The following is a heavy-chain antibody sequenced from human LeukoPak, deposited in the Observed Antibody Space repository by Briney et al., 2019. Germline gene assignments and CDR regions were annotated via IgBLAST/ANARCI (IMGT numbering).Heavy chain of an antibody. CDR2: IYTSGST. CDR3: ARDLSSSWDNNWFDP. J-gene: IGHJ5*02. D-gene: IGHD6-13*01. CDR1: GGSISSYY. Sequence: SETLSLTCTVSGGSISSYYWSWIRQPAGKGLEWIGRIYTSGSTNYNPSLKSRVTMSVDTSKNQFSLKLSSVTAADTAVYYCARDLSSSWDNNWFDPWGQGTLVTVSS. V-gene: IGHV4-4*07.